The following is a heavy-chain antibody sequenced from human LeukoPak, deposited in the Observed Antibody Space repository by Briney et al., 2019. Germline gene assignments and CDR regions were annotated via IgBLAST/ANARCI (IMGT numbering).Heavy chain of an antibody. CDR2: INHSGST. CDR1: GGSFSGYY. V-gene: IGHV4-34*01. J-gene: IGHJ4*02. Sequence: SETLSLTCAVYGGSFSGYYWSWIRQPPGKGLEWIGEINHSGSTYYNPSLKSRVTISVDTSKNQFSLKLSSVTAADTAVYYCARGRDADYWGQGTLVTVSS. CDR3: ARGRDADY.